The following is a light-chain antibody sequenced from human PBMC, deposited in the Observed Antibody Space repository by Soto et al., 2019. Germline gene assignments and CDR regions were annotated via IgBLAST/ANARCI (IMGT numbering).Light chain of an antibody. CDR3: CSYAGSSTYV. J-gene: IGLJ1*01. V-gene: IGLV2-23*02. Sequence: QSALTQPASVSGSPGQSVTISCTGTSTNVGTYQAISWYQQHPGKAPKLILYEVSQRPSGVSDRFSGSKSGNTASLTISGLQAEDEADYHCCSYAGSSTYVFGTGTKLTVL. CDR2: EVS. CDR1: STNVGTYQA.